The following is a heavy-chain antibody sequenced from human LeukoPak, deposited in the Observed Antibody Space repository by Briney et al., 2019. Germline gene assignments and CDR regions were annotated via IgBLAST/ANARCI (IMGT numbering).Heavy chain of an antibody. CDR3: ARENFAALFDY. D-gene: IGHD1-7*01. V-gene: IGHV3-48*01. Sequence: GRSLRLSCAASGFTFSNYNMNWVRQAPGKGLECISYISSSGSTIYYADSVKGRFTISRDNAKSSLFLQMNSLRADDTAVYYCARENFAALFDYWGQGTLVTVSS. J-gene: IGHJ4*02. CDR1: GFTFSNYN. CDR2: ISSSGSTI.